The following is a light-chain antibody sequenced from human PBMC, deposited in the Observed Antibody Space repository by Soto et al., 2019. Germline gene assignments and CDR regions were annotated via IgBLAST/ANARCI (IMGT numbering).Light chain of an antibody. CDR3: CSYAGSLVV. CDR1: SSDVGSYNL. J-gene: IGLJ2*01. Sequence: QSVLTQPASVSGSPGQSITISCTGNSSDVGSYNLVSWYQQHPGKAPKLMIYEGSKRPSGVSNRFSGSKSGNTASLTISGLQAEDEADYYCCSYAGSLVVFGGGTKLTVL. CDR2: EGS. V-gene: IGLV2-23*01.